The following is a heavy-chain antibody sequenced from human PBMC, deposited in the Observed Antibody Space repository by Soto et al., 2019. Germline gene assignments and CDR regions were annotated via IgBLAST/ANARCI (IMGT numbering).Heavy chain of an antibody. J-gene: IGHJ5*02. CDR3: ARDCGGDCSEGWFDP. CDR1: GGSVSSGSYY. Sequence: QVQLQESGPGLVKPSETLSLTCTVSGGSVSSGSYYWSWIRQPPGKGLEWIGYIYYSGSTNYNPSLKSRVTISVDTSKNQFSLKLSSVTAADTAVYYCARDCGGDCSEGWFDPWGQGTLVTVSS. V-gene: IGHV4-61*01. D-gene: IGHD2-21*02. CDR2: IYYSGST.